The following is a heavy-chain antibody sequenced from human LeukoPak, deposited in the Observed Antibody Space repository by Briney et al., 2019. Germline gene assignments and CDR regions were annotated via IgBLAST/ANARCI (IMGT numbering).Heavy chain of an antibody. Sequence: GGSLRLSCAASGFTFSRSAMTWVRQAPGKGLEWVASLSGTRDSRGAIYADSVKGRFTISRDDSKSTLFLRMNRLTAEDTAIYYCAKTTSSSSHYFYFMDVWAKGVTVTVSS. CDR2: LSGTRDSRGA. J-gene: IGHJ6*03. V-gene: IGHV3-23*01. CDR3: AKTTSSSSHYFYFMDV. D-gene: IGHD6-6*01. CDR1: GFTFSRSA.